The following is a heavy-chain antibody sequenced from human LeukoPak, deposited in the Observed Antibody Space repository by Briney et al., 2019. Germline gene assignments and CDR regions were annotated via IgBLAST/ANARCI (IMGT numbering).Heavy chain of an antibody. Sequence: ASVKVSCKASGYTFTGYYMHWVRQAPGQGLEWMGWINPNSGGTNYAQKFQGRVTMARDTSISTAYMELSRLRSDDTAVYYCARGSDDFWSGYSPSYWGQGTLVTVSS. D-gene: IGHD3-3*01. J-gene: IGHJ4*02. V-gene: IGHV1-2*02. CDR1: GYTFTGYY. CDR2: INPNSGGT. CDR3: ARGSDDFWSGYSPSY.